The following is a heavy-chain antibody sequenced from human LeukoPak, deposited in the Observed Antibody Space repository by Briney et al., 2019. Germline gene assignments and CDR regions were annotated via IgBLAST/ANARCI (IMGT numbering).Heavy chain of an antibody. Sequence: PSETLSLTXAVSGYSIGSAYYWGWTRQPPGKGLEWIGTISHSGTTYFNPSLKSRVTIFLDTSKNQFSLKLTSVTAADTAVYYCARFGSTSGRGFDPWGQGTLVTVSS. CDR1: GYSIGSAYY. V-gene: IGHV4-38-2*01. CDR2: ISHSGTT. J-gene: IGHJ5*02. D-gene: IGHD2-2*01. CDR3: ARFGSTSGRGFDP.